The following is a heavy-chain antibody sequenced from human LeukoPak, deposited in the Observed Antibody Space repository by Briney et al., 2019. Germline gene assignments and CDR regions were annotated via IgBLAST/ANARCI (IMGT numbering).Heavy chain of an antibody. CDR1: GFIVNTNY. CDR2: VYADGAT. D-gene: IGHD4-17*01. CDR3: TRGGGYYGIDY. Sequence: GGSLRLSCAASGFIVNTNYMNWVRQAPGKGLEWVSVVYADGATYYADSVKGRFTVSRDNSKNTLYLQMNGLRAEDTAVYFCTRGGGYYGIDYWGQGTLVTVSS. J-gene: IGHJ4*02. V-gene: IGHV3-53*01.